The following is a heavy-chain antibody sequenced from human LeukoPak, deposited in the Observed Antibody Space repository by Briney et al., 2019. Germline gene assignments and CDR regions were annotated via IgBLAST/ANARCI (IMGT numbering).Heavy chain of an antibody. CDR1: GGSISSSSYY. CDR2: IYYSGST. D-gene: IGHD6-13*01. V-gene: IGHV4-39*07. J-gene: IGHJ4*02. Sequence: SETLSLTCTVSGGSISSSSYYWGWIRQPPGKGLEWIGSIYYSGSTYYNPSLKSRVTISVDTSKNQFSLKLSSVTAADTAVYYCARDSLAFIAAAGYYFDYWGQGTLVTVSS. CDR3: ARDSLAFIAAAGYYFDY.